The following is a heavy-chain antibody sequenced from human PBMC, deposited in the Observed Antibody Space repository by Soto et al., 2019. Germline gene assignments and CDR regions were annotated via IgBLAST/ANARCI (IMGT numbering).Heavy chain of an antibody. CDR2: ISGSAIAT. CDR1: GFTFSDYA. Sequence: GGSLRLSCAASGFTFSDYAMSWFRQAPGKGLEWVSAISGSAIATYYADSVKGRFTISRDNSKNTLYLQMNRLRAEDTAVYYCAKDAISMVRGINNWFDPWGQGTLVTVSS. D-gene: IGHD3-10*01. CDR3: AKDAISMVRGINNWFDP. V-gene: IGHV3-23*01. J-gene: IGHJ5*02.